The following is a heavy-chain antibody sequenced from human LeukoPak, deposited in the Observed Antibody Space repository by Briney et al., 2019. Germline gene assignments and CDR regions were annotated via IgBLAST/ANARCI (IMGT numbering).Heavy chain of an antibody. CDR1: GCTFTSYG. CDR2: ISAYNCNS. D-gene: IGHD6-13*01. J-gene: IGHJ4*02. Sequence: ASVKVSCKASGCTFTSYGISWVRQAPGQGLEGMGWISAYNCNSNYAHKLQGRVTMTSDTSTHTASVAPKSLLYDDPDGYYCSRSGAACTDFDCWGQGTLVSV. CDR3: SRSGAACTDFDC. V-gene: IGHV1-18*01.